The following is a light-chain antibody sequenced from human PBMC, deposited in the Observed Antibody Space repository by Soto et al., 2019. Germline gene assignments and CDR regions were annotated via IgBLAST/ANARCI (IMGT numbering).Light chain of an antibody. J-gene: IGKJ4*01. CDR1: QSVSSN. V-gene: IGKV3-15*01. CDR2: GAS. CDR3: QQGNNWPGT. Sequence: DIVMTQSPATLSVSPGERATLSCRASQSVSSNLAWYQQKPGQAPRLLIYGASTRAPGIPARFSGSGSGTECTLTISSLQPEDFAVYYCQQGNNWPGTFGGGTKVEIK.